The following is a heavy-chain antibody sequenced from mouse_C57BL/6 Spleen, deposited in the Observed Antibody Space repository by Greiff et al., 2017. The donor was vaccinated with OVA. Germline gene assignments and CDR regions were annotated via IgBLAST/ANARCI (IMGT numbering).Heavy chain of an antibody. J-gene: IGHJ3*01. D-gene: IGHD1-1*01. V-gene: IGHV5-9*01. CDR1: GFTFSSYT. CDR3: ARHHGSSWFAY. CDR2: ISGGGGNT. Sequence: EVQLQESGGGLVKPGGSLKLSCAASGFTFSSYTMSWVRQTPEKRLEWVATISGGGGNTYYPDSVKGRFTISRDNAKNTLYLQMSSLRSEDTALYYCARHHGSSWFAYWGQGTLVTVSA.